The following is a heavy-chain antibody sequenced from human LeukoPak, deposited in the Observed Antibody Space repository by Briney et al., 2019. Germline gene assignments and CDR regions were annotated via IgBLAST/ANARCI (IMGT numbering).Heavy chain of an antibody. CDR2: INPSGGST. V-gene: IGHV1-46*01. D-gene: IGHD5-18*01. Sequence: ASVKVSCKASGYTFTSYYMHWVRQAPGQGLEWMGIINPSGGSTSYAQKFQGRVTMTRDTSTSTVYIELSSLRSEDTAVYYCARDLRLGYSYGQYFDYWGQGTLVTVSS. J-gene: IGHJ4*02. CDR3: ARDLRLGYSYGQYFDY. CDR1: GYTFTSYY.